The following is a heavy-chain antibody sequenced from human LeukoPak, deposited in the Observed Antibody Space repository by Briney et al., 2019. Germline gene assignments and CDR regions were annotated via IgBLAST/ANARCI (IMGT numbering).Heavy chain of an antibody. D-gene: IGHD5-18*01. CDR1: GYSISSGYY. J-gene: IGHJ5*02. Sequence: PSETLSLTCTVSGYSISSGYYWGWIRQPPGKGLEWIGSIYHSGSTYYNPSLKSRVTISVDTSKNQFSLKLSSLTAADTAVYYWARPGYSYGYPVWFDPWGQGTLVTVSS. V-gene: IGHV4-38-2*02. CDR3: ARPGYSYGYPVWFDP. CDR2: IYHSGST.